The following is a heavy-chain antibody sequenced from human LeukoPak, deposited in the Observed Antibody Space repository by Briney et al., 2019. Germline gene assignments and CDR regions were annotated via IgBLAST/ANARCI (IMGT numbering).Heavy chain of an antibody. Sequence: GGSLRLSCAASGFTFSSYSMSWVRQAPGKGLEWVSIISDSGANTYYADSVRGRFTISRDNSKNTLYLQMNSLRAEDTAVYYCARASSYAFDIWGQGTMVTVSS. D-gene: IGHD1-26*01. CDR1: GFTFSSYS. CDR3: ARASSYAFDI. V-gene: IGHV3-23*01. CDR2: ISDSGANT. J-gene: IGHJ3*02.